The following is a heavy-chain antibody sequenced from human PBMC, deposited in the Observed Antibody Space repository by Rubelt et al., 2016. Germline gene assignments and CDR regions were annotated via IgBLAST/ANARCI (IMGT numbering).Heavy chain of an antibody. CDR3: ARDRTWLVPGLDAFDI. Sequence: QVQLVQSGAEVKKPGASVKVSCKVSGYTLTELSMHWVRQAPGKGLEWMGGFDREDGETIYAQKFQGRVTMTEDTSTDTAYMGLSSLGSEDTAVYYCARDRTWLVPGLDAFDIWGQGTMVTVSS. CDR1: GYTLTELS. V-gene: IGHV1-24*01. J-gene: IGHJ3*02. CDR2: FDREDGET. D-gene: IGHD6-19*01.